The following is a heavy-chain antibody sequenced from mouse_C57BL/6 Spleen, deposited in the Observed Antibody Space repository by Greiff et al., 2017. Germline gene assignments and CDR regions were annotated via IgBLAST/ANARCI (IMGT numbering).Heavy chain of an antibody. V-gene: IGHV1-69*01. J-gene: IGHJ3*01. CDR2: IDPSDSYT. D-gene: IGHD2-4*01. CDR1: GYTFTSYW. CDR3: ARYDSDVGFAY. Sequence: QVQLQQPGAELVMPGASVKLSCKASGYTFTSYWMHWVKQRPGQGLEWIGEIDPSDSYTNYNQKFKGKSTLTVDKSSSTAYMQLSSLTSEDSAVYYWARYDSDVGFAYWGQGTLVTVSA.